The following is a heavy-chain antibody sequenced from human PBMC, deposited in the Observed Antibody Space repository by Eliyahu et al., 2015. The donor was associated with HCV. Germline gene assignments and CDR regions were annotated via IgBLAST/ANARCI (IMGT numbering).Heavy chain of an antibody. Sequence: QVTLKESGPVLVKPTETLTLTCTVSGFSLSNARMGVSWIRQPPGKALEWLAHIFSNGRKILHPFPKNQLTISKDTSKSQVVLTMTNMDPVDTATYYCARNSITIFGVVPPDYWGQGTLVTVSS. J-gene: IGHJ4*02. V-gene: IGHV2-26*01. CDR3: ARNSITIFGVVPPDY. CDR2: IFSNGRK. CDR1: GFSLSNARMG. D-gene: IGHD3-3*01.